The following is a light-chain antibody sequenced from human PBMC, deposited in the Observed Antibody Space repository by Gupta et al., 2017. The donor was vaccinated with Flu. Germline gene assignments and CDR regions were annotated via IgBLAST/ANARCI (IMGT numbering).Light chain of an antibody. CDR1: NSDVGTYIL. J-gene: IGLJ2*01. CDR2: EAN. V-gene: IGLV2-23*01. Sequence: QSALTLPASVSGSPGQSITISCTGTNSDVGTYILVSWYQQHPGKAPKLMIYEANKRPSGVSNRFSGSQSGNTASLTISGLQAEDEADYYCCSYAGGSTLEIFGGGTKLTVL. CDR3: CSYAGGSTLEI.